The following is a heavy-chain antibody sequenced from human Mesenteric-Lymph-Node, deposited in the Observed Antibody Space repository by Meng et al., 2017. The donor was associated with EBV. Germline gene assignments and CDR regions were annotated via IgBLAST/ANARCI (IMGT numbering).Heavy chain of an antibody. Sequence: QVQLQQWGAGLLKPSETLSLTCGVYGGSLSGYYWNWIRQPPGKGLEWIGDINHGGSTSYNPSLKSRVTISVDTAKNQFSLKLNSLTAADTAVYYCVKGRIVARSPWLDPWGQGILVTVSS. CDR1: GGSLSGYY. CDR3: VKGRIVARSPWLDP. D-gene: IGHD6-6*01. J-gene: IGHJ5*02. V-gene: IGHV4-34*01. CDR2: INHGGST.